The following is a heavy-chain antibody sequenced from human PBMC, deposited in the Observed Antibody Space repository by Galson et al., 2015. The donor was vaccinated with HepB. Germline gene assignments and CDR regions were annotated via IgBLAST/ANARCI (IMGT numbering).Heavy chain of an antibody. CDR1: GFTFNIYS. J-gene: IGHJ4*02. CDR3: AKAIGYSSGWYEG. Sequence: SLRLSCAASGFTFNIYSMNWVRQAPGKGLEWVSAISGSGGSTYYADSVKGRFTISRDNSKNTLYLQMNSLRAEDTAVYYCAKAIGYSSGWYEGWGQGTLVTVSS. D-gene: IGHD6-19*01. CDR2: ISGSGGST. V-gene: IGHV3-23*01.